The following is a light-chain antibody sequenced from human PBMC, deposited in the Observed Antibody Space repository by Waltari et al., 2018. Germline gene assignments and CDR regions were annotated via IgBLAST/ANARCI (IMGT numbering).Light chain of an antibody. CDR1: SSDVGAYNF. CDR2: DVS. Sequence: QSALAQPASVSGSPGQSITISCTGTSSDVGAYNFFSWYQQHPGKAPKLILYDVSRWPSGVSNRFSGSKSGNTASLTISGLQAEDEADYYCSSYTTISTTVFGGGTKVTVL. CDR3: SSYTTISTTV. J-gene: IGLJ2*01. V-gene: IGLV2-14*01.